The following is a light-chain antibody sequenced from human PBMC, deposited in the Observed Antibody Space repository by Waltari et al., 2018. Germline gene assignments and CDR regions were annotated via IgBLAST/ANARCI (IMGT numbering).Light chain of an antibody. CDR1: SSDVGGYDY. Sequence: QSALTQPASVSESPGQSITISCTGTSSDVGGYDYVYWYQQHPGKAPKLMIYDVTKRPSGVSNRFSGSKSGNTASLTISGLQAEDEADYYCSSYTSSNTEVFGGGTRLTVL. CDR3: SSYTSSNTEV. V-gene: IGLV2-14*01. CDR2: DVT. J-gene: IGLJ2*01.